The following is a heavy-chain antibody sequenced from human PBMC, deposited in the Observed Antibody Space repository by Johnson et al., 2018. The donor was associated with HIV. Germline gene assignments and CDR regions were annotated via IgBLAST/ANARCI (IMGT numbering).Heavy chain of an antibody. Sequence: QVQLVESGGGLVKPGGSLRLSCAASGFTFSDYYMSWIRQAPGKGLEWLSYISSSGGTKYYADSVKGRFTISRDNAKKSLYLQMNSLRVDDTAVYSCARDGGRGDFDIWGHGTRVSVSS. V-gene: IGHV3-11*04. J-gene: IGHJ3*02. CDR2: ISSSGGTK. D-gene: IGHD3-16*01. CDR1: GFTFSDYY. CDR3: ARDGGRGDFDI.